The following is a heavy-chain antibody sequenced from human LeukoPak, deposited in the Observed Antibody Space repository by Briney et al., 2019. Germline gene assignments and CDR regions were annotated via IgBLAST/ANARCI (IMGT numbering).Heavy chain of an antibody. CDR3: AKATATYFDY. J-gene: IGHJ4*02. D-gene: IGHD1-14*01. V-gene: IGHV3-23*01. CDR2: ISGSGGST. CDR1: GFTLSSYA. Sequence: GRSLRLSCAASGFTLSSYAMSWVRQAPGKGLEWVSAISGSGGSTYYADSVKGRFTSSRDNSKKTLYLQMNSLRAEDTAVYYCAKATATYFDYWGQGTLVTVSS.